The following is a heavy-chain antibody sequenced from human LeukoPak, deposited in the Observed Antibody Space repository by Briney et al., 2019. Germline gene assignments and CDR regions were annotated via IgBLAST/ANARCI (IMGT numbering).Heavy chain of an antibody. V-gene: IGHV3-23*01. D-gene: IGHD3-3*01. CDR2: ISGSGGST. CDR1: GFTCSSYA. CDR3: AKGYDFWSGYCDY. J-gene: IGHJ4*02. Sequence: PGGSLRLXCAASGFTCSSYAMSWVRLAPGKGLEWVSAISGSGGSTYYADSVKGRFTISRDNSKNTLYLQMNSLRAEDTAVYYCAKGYDFWSGYCDYWGQGTLVTVSS.